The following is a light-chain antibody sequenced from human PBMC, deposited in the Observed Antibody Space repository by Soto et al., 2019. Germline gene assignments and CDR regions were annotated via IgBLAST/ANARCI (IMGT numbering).Light chain of an antibody. CDR2: GAS. CDR1: QSVSTK. J-gene: IGKJ1*01. CDR3: QQYGSSPQT. V-gene: IGKV3-20*01. Sequence: EVVMTQSPATLSVSPCERATLSCRASQSVSTKLAWYQQKPGQAPRLLIYGASSRATGIPDRFSGSGSGTDFTLTISRLEPEDFAVYYCQQYGSSPQTFGQGTKVDIK.